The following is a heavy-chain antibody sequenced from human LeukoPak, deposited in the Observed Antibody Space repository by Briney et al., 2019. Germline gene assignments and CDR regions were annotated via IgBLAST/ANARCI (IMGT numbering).Heavy chain of an antibody. D-gene: IGHD6-13*01. Sequence: GGSLRLSCAGSGFTFSSYWMSWVRQAPGKGLEWVANIKQDGSEKHYVDSVKGRFTISRDNAKNSLFLQMNSLRAEDTAVYFCARVKQQLVRLLGRDTTYYYYYYMDVWGKGTTVTVSS. J-gene: IGHJ6*03. V-gene: IGHV3-7*01. CDR1: GFTFSSYW. CDR2: IKQDGSEK. CDR3: ARVKQQLVRLLGRDTTYYYYYYMDV.